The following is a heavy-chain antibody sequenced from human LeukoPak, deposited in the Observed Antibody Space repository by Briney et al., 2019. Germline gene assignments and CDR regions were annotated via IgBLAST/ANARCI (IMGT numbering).Heavy chain of an antibody. CDR1: GGSISSSSYY. D-gene: IGHD6-13*01. V-gene: IGHV4-39*01. CDR3: ARSRDSSGYWDAFDI. J-gene: IGHJ3*02. CDR2: IYYGGST. Sequence: SETLSLTCTVSGGSISSSSYYWDWIRQPPWKGLEWIGGIYYGGSTDYNPSLKSRLTISVDTSKNQLSLKLSSVTAADTAVYYCARSRDSSGYWDAFDIWGQGTMVTVSS.